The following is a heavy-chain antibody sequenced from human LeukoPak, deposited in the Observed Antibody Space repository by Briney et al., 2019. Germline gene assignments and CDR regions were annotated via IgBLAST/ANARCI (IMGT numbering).Heavy chain of an antibody. CDR1: GYTFTSYG. CDR3: AREAGELPLFDFDY. CDR2: ISAYNGNT. J-gene: IGHJ4*02. V-gene: IGHV1-18*01. D-gene: IGHD1-26*01. Sequence: ASVKVSCKASGYTFTSYGISWVRQAPGQGLEWMGWISAYNGNTNYAQKPQGRVTMTTDTSTSTAYMELRSLRSDDTAVYYCAREAGELPLFDFDYWGQGTLVTVSS.